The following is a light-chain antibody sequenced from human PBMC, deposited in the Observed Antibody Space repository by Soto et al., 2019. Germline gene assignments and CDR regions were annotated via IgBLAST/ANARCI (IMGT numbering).Light chain of an antibody. CDR1: QSVSSSY. CDR2: GAS. V-gene: IGKV3-20*01. Sequence: EIVLTQSPGTLSLSPGERATLYCRASQSVSSSYLAWYQQKPGQAPRLLIYGASSRATGIPDRFSGSGSGTDFTLTISRLEPEDFAVYYCQQYGSSRTFGQGPKVEIK. J-gene: IGKJ1*01. CDR3: QQYGSSRT.